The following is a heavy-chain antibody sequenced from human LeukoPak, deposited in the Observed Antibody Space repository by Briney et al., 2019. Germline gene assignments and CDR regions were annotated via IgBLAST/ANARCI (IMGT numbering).Heavy chain of an antibody. CDR1: GFTFSSYE. CDR3: ARFQRLFLRYYYYYMDV. V-gene: IGHV3-48*03. Sequence: PGGSLRLSCAASGFTFSSYEMIWVRQAPGKGLEWVSYISSSGSTKDYADSVKGRFTISRDNAKNSLFLQMNNLRAEDTAVYYCARFQRLFLRYYYYYMDVWGKGTTVTVSS. D-gene: IGHD2-2*01. J-gene: IGHJ6*03. CDR2: ISSSGSTK.